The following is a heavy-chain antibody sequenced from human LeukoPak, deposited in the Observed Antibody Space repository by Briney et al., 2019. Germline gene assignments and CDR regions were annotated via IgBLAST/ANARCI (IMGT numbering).Heavy chain of an antibody. J-gene: IGHJ4*02. V-gene: IGHV1-8*02. D-gene: IGHD5-18*01. CDR3: AVSYSYGNLFDY. CDR2: INPNSGNT. CDR1: GYTFTGYY. Sequence: ASVKVSCKASGYTFTGYYMHWVRQAPGQGLEWMGWINPNSGNTGYAQKFQGRVTMTRNTSISTAYMELSSLRSEDTAVYYCAVSYSYGNLFDYWGQGTLVTVSS.